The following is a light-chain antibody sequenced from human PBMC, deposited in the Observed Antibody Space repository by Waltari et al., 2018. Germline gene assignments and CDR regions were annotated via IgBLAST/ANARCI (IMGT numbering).Light chain of an antibody. CDR3: QQLNAYPPYS. V-gene: IGKV1-9*01. J-gene: IGKJ2*03. CDR2: GAS. Sequence: TITCRASQGISTYLAWYQQKPGKAPKLLIYGASTLRSGVPSRFSGSGSGTEFTLTISSLQPEDFATYYCQQLNAYPPYSFGQGTKLEIK. CDR1: QGISTY.